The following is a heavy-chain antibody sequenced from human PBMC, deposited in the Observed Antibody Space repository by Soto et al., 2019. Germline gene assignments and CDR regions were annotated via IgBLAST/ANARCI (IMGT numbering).Heavy chain of an antibody. J-gene: IGHJ4*02. Sequence: AESLRLSCAASGSTISRYGMHWVRQAPGKGLEWVAVIWYDGSNQYYADSVKGRFTISRDNSKNTLYLQMNSLRAGDTAVYYCARDLVGATSSQGYIDYWGQGTLGTGPS. CDR2: IWYDGSNQ. CDR3: ARDLVGATSSQGYIDY. CDR1: GSTISRYG. D-gene: IGHD1-26*01. V-gene: IGHV3-33*01.